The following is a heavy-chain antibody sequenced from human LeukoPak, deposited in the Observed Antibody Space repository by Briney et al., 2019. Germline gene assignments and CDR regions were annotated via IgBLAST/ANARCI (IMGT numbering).Heavy chain of an antibody. D-gene: IGHD5-12*01. J-gene: IGHJ4*02. CDR1: GYTFTSYA. Sequence: ASVKVSCKASGYTFTSYAMNWVRQAPGQGLEWMGWINTNTGNPTYAQGFTGRFVFSLDTSVSTAYLQISSLKAEDTAVYYCARAPLSRWGPIVATITGFFDYWGQGTLVTVSS. CDR2: INTNTGNP. V-gene: IGHV7-4-1*02. CDR3: ARAPLSRWGPIVATITGFFDY.